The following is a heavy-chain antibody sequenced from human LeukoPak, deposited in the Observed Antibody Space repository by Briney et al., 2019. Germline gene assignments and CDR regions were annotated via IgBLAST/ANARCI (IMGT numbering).Heavy chain of an antibody. V-gene: IGHV4-61*02. CDR1: GEPISRGNYY. Sequence: SETLSLTCNVSGEPISRGNYYWTWIRQPAGKGLEWIGRIHSSGFANYNRSLKSQLTISRVKCKNQLALTVRSVTAADTAVYFCVSSRVATPPYNDGMDVWGQGTTVVVSS. D-gene: IGHD1-14*01. CDR2: IHSSGFA. CDR3: VSSRVATPPYNDGMDV. J-gene: IGHJ6*02.